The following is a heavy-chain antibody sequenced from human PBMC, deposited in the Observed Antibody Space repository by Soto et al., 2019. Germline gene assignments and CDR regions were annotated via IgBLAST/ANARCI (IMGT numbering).Heavy chain of an antibody. D-gene: IGHD3-22*01. CDR1: GGSISTTSYY. CDR3: ARLAPAPGHSPGYYFVGPDFDY. J-gene: IGHJ4*02. Sequence: QLQLQESGPGLVKPSETLSLTCTVSGGSISTTSYYWGWIRQPPGKGLEWIGSVYYSGTTYYNPSLKSQVTVSVDTSQNQLSLRVRSVTDADTAVYYCARLAPAPGHSPGYYFVGPDFDYWGQGTLVAVPS. CDR2: VYYSGTT. V-gene: IGHV4-39*01.